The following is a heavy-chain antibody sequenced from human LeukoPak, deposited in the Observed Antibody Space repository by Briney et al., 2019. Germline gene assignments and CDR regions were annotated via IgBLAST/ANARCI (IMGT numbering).Heavy chain of an antibody. CDR1: GGTFSSYA. Sequence: SVKVSCKACGGTFSSYAISWVRQAPGQGLEWMGRIIPIFGTANYAQKFQGRVTITTDESTSTAYMELSSLRSEDTAVYYCARVGGYSYGSHFDYWGQGTLVTVSS. J-gene: IGHJ4*02. D-gene: IGHD5-18*01. CDR3: ARVGGYSYGSHFDY. V-gene: IGHV1-69*05. CDR2: IIPIFGTA.